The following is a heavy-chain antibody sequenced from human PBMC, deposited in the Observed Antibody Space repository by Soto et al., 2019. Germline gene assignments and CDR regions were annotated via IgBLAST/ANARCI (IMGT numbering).Heavy chain of an antibody. Sequence: VGSLRLSCAASGFTFSSYAMHWVRQAPGKGLEWVAVISYDGSNKYYADSVKGRFTISRDNSKNTLYLQMNSLRAEDTAVYYCARPNLPKDILTWFDPWGQATLVTVSS. J-gene: IGHJ5*02. V-gene: IGHV3-30-3*01. CDR1: GFTFSSYA. CDR2: ISYDGSNK. D-gene: IGHD3-9*01. CDR3: ARPNLPKDILTWFDP.